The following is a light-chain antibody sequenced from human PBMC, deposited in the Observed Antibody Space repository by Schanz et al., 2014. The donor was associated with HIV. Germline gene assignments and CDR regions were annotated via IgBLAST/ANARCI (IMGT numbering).Light chain of an antibody. CDR2: DVT. J-gene: IGLJ2*01. V-gene: IGLV2-14*03. CDR3: SSHSATAPYVI. CDR1: SSDVGSYDL. Sequence: QSALTQPASVSGSPGQSITISCTGTSSDVGSYDLVSWYQQHPGKAPKLIIYDVTDRPSGVSFRFSGSKSGNTASLTISGXXXXDEDEYYCSSHSATAPYVIFGGGTKLTVL.